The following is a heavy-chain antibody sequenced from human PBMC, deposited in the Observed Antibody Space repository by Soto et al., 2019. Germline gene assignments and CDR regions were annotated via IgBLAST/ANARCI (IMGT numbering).Heavy chain of an antibody. V-gene: IGHV3-23*01. D-gene: IGHD1-7*01. CDR2: MSGSSSTT. J-gene: IGHJ4*02. CDR1: GLTFSNYA. Sequence: EVRLLESGGGLVTPGGSLRLSCATSGLTFSNYAMRWVRQAPGGGLEWVSSMSGSSSTTYYADSVRGRFTISRDRSKNTLYLQMSSLRAEDTALYYCAKNQERELPRVIDFWGQGTLVTVSS. CDR3: AKNQERELPRVIDF.